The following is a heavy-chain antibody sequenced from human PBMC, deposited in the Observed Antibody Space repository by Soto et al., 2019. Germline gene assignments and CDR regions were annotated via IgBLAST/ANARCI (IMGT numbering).Heavy chain of an antibody. CDR3: ARDHTAMVNRDYYYYGMDV. V-gene: IGHV3-53*01. Sequence: PGVSLRLSCAAAGFTVSSNYMSWVRQAPGKGLEWVSVIYSGGSTYYADSVKGRFTISRDNSKNTLYLQMNSLRAEDTAVYYCARDHTAMVNRDYYYYGMDVWGQGTTVTVSS. D-gene: IGHD5-18*01. J-gene: IGHJ6*02. CDR2: IYSGGST. CDR1: GFTVSSNY.